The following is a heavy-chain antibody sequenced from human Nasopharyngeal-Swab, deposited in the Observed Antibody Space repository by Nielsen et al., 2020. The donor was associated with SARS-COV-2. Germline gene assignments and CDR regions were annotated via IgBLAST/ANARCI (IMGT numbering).Heavy chain of an antibody. CDR3: ARGRGSSGLTYNWFDP. V-gene: IGHV4-34*01. J-gene: IGHJ5*02. CDR1: GGSFRGYY. CDR2: INHSGST. D-gene: IGHD6-19*01. Sequence: SETLSLTCAVYGGSFRGYYWSWIRQPPGKGLEWIWEINHSGSTNYNPSLKSRVTISVDTSKNQFSLKLSSVTAADTAVYYCARGRGSSGLTYNWFDPWGQGTLVTVSS.